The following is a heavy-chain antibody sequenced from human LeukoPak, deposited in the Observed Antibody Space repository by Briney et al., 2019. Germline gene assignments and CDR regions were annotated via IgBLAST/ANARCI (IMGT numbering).Heavy chain of an antibody. CDR1: GFTFSSYA. Sequence: GRSLRLSCAASGFTFSSYAMHWVRQAPGKGLEWVAVISYDGSNKYYADSVKGRFTISRDNSKNTLYLQMNSLRAEDTAVYYCARDVAAAGKGWFDPWAREPWSPSPQ. D-gene: IGHD6-13*01. V-gene: IGHV3-30-3*01. CDR3: ARDVAAAGKGWFDP. J-gene: IGHJ5*02. CDR2: ISYDGSNK.